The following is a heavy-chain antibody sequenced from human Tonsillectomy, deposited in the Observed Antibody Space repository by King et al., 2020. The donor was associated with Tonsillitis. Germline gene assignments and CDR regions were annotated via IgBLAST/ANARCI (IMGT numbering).Heavy chain of an antibody. V-gene: IGHV1-18*01. J-gene: IGHJ3*02. Sequence: GAGGGVACKASGYTFSSDGISWVQQAPGQGLEWRGWLGAYSGNTDYAPKFQGRGTMTTDTSTSTAYRELRSLRSDDTAVYYCARYSSGRDAFDIWGQGTMVTVSS. CDR1: GYTFSSDG. D-gene: IGHD6-19*01. CDR3: ARYSSGRDAFDI. CDR2: LGAYSGNT.